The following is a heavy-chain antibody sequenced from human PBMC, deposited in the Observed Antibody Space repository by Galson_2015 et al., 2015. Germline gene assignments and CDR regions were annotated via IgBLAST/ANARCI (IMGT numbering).Heavy chain of an antibody. V-gene: IGHV4-30-4*01. CDR3: ARGDNYYDSSGYGYYFDY. CDR2: IYYSGST. D-gene: IGHD3-22*01. CDR1: GGSISSGDYY. J-gene: IGHJ4*02. Sequence: TLSLTCTVSGGSISSGDYYWSWIRQPPGKGLEWIGYIYYSGSTYYNPSLKSRVTISVDTSKNQFSLKLSSATAADTAVYYCARGDNYYDSSGYGYYFDYWGQGTLVTVSS.